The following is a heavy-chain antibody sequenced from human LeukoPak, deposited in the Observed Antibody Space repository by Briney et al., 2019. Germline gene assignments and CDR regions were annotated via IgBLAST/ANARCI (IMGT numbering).Heavy chain of an antibody. J-gene: IGHJ4*02. CDR1: GGTFSSYA. CDR2: IIPIFGTA. Sequence: GASVKVSCKASGGTFSSYAISWVRQAPGQGLEWMGGIIPIFGTANYAQKFQGRVTITTDESTSTAYMELSSLRSEDTAVYYCARCSSGWYYFDYWGQGTLVTVSS. D-gene: IGHD6-19*01. CDR3: ARCSSGWYYFDY. V-gene: IGHV1-69*05.